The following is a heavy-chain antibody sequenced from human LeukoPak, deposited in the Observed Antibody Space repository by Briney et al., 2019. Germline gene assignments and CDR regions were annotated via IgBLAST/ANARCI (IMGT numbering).Heavy chain of an antibody. CDR3: VRGRHRSPAAARRWFDP. V-gene: IGHV4-34*01. Sequence: SETLSLTCAVYGGSFSGYYWSWIRQPPGKGLEWIGEINHSGSTNYNPSLKSRVTISVDTSKNQFSLKLSSVTAADTAVYYCVRGRHRSPAAARRWFDPWGQGTLVTVSS. CDR1: GGSFSGYY. J-gene: IGHJ5*02. CDR2: INHSGST. D-gene: IGHD2-2*01.